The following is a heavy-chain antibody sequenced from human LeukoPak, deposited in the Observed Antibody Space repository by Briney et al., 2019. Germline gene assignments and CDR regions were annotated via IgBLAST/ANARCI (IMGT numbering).Heavy chain of an antibody. V-gene: IGHV4-34*01. J-gene: IGHJ4*02. CDR2: INHRGST. D-gene: IGHD1-26*01. CDR1: GFTFSDYY. Sequence: PGGSLRLSCAASGFTFSDYYMSWVRQSPGKGLEWIGEINHRGSTNLNPSLKSRVTLSVDTSKYQFSLKLTSVAAADAAVYYCASSVGSTDYWGQGTLVTVSA. CDR3: ASSVGSTDY.